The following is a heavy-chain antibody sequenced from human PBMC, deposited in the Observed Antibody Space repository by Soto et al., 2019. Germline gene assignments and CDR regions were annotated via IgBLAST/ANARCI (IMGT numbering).Heavy chain of an antibody. CDR2: ISAYNGNT. V-gene: IGHV1-18*01. CDR1: GYTFTSYG. Sequence: GASVKVSCKASGYTFTSYGISWVRQAPGQGLEWMGWISAYNGNTNYAQKLQGRVTMTTDTSTSTAYMELRSLRSDDTAVYYCARDGGWGLTFYYYYYGMDVWGQGTTVTVSS. J-gene: IGHJ6*02. CDR3: ARDGGWGLTFYYYYYGMDV. D-gene: IGHD3-16*01.